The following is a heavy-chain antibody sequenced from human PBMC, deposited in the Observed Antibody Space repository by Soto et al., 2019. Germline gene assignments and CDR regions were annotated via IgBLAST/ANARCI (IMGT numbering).Heavy chain of an antibody. CDR2: IGTAGDT. D-gene: IGHD3-10*01. V-gene: IGHV3-13*01. CDR3: ARGEYYRARSYYTSPLYHYGIDV. CDR1: GFTFSSYD. J-gene: IGHJ6*02. Sequence: EVQLVESGGGLVQPGGSLRLSCAASGFTFSSYDMHWVRQATGKGLEWVSAIGTAGDTYYPGSVKGRFTISRENAKTTYYLQMNSLRTEDTAVYYCARGEYYRARSYYTSPLYHYGIDVWGQGTMVTVSS.